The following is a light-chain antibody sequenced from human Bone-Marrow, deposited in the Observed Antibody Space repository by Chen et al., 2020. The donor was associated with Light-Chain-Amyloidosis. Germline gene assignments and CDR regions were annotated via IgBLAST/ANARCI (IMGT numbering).Light chain of an antibody. CDR3: QQYYSTPPVYT. J-gene: IGKJ2*01. CDR2: WAS. CDR1: QSVFYGTLNKNS. Sequence: VLTQSPDSLAVSLGERATINCKSSQSVFYGTLNKNSLAWYQQKPGQPPRLLIYWASTRESVFPGRFSGSGFGTYFTLTISSLQSEDVTTYYFQQYYSTPPVYTFGQGTKLEL. V-gene: IGKV4-1*01.